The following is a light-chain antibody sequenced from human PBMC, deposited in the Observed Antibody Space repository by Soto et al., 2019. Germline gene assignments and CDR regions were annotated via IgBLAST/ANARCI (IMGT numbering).Light chain of an antibody. CDR3: QQSFNIPVT. V-gene: IGKV1-5*01. CDR1: QSISSW. Sequence: DIQITQSPSTLSASVGDRVTIPCRASQSISSWLAWYQQKPGKAPKLLIYDASSLESGVPSRFSGSGSGTDFTLTISSLQPEDFATYYCQQSFNIPVTFGQGTRLEIK. J-gene: IGKJ5*01. CDR2: DAS.